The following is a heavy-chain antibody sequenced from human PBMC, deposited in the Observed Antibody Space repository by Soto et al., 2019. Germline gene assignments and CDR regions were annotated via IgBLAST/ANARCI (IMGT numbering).Heavy chain of an antibody. CDR3: AKEGPGLELINDY. D-gene: IGHD1-7*01. Sequence: GGSLRLSCAASGFTFSSYAISWVRQAPGEGLEWVSAISGSGGSTYYADSVKGRFTIPRDNSKNTLYLQMNSLRAEDTAVYYCAKEGPGLELINDYWGQGTLVTVSS. CDR1: GFTFSSYA. CDR2: ISGSGGST. J-gene: IGHJ4*02. V-gene: IGHV3-23*01.